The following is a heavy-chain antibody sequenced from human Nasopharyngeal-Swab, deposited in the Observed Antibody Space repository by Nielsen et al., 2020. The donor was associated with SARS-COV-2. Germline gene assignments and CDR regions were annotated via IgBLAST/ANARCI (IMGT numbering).Heavy chain of an antibody. CDR3: ARSVGSYYGQGALDV. Sequence: GESLKISCTTSGFTSGDYAMSWFRQAPGKGLEWVGFIRSKTYGGAPEYAASVKGRFTISRDGADSIADLHMNSLETEDTGVYYCARSVGSYYGQGALDVWGQGTMVTVSS. D-gene: IGHD1-26*01. J-gene: IGHJ3*01. CDR1: GFTSGDYA. V-gene: IGHV3-49*01. CDR2: IRSKTYGGAP.